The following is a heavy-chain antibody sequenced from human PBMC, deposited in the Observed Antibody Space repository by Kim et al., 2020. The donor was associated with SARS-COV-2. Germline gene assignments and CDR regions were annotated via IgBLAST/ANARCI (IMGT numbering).Heavy chain of an antibody. J-gene: IGHJ2*01. V-gene: IGHV3-23*01. D-gene: IGHD4-17*01. CDR1: GLTFSNYA. Sequence: GGSLRLSCAASGLTFSNYAMTWVRQAPGKGLEWVSVISASGDNTYFADSVRGRFTVSRDNSRNTLYLQLNSLRAEDTAVYFCAKDHVTSPRINWYFDLWGLGTLVTVSS. CDR3: AKDHVTSPRINWYFDL. CDR2: ISASGDNT.